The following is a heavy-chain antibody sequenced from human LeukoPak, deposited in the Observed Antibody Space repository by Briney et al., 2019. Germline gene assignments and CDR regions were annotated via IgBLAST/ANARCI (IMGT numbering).Heavy chain of an antibody. J-gene: IGHJ4*02. CDR3: ARDAGYSYGYVGY. V-gene: IGHV1-2*02. CDR1: GYTFTGYY. Sequence: ASVKVSCKASGYTFTGYYIHWVRQAPGQGLEWMGWINPNSGGTNYAQKFQGRVTMTRDTSISTAYMELSRLRSDDTAVYYCARDAGYSYGYVGYWGQGTLVTVSS. CDR2: INPNSGGT. D-gene: IGHD5-18*01.